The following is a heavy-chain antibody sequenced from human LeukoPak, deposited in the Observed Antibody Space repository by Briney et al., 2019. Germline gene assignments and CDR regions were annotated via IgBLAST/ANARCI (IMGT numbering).Heavy chain of an antibody. J-gene: IGHJ4*02. Sequence: GGSLRLSCAASGFSVRSNYMSWVRQAPGKGLEWVSVIYSGGSTNHADAVKGRFTISRDNSQNTLYLQMNSLRAEDTAVYYCARDLVLRYSSHTDSWGQGTLVTVSS. V-gene: IGHV3-66*01. CDR2: IYSGGST. CDR1: GFSVRSNY. CDR3: ARDLVLRYSSHTDS. D-gene: IGHD6-19*01.